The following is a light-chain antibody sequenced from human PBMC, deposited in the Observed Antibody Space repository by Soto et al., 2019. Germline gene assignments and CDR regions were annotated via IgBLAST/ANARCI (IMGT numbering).Light chain of an antibody. CDR3: QLYNSYSEA. CDR1: QTISSW. CDR2: KAS. Sequence: DIQMTQSPSTLSGSVGDRVTITCRASQTISSWLAWYQQKPGKAPKLLIYKASTLKSGVPSRFSGSGSGTEFTLTICSLQPDDFVTYYCQLYNSYSEAFGQGTKVDIK. V-gene: IGKV1-5*03. J-gene: IGKJ1*01.